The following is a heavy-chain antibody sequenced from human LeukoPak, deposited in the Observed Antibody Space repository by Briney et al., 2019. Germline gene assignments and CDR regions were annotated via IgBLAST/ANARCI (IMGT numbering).Heavy chain of an antibody. V-gene: IGHV3-33*08. CDR1: GFSFSSSS. CDR3: ARGYCTNGVCYNDY. J-gene: IGHJ4*02. CDR2: IWYDGSNK. Sequence: PGGSLRLSCAASGFSFSSSSMHWVRQAPGKGLEWVAVIWYDGSNKYYADSVKGRFTISRDNSKNTLYLQMNSLRAEDTAVYYCARGYCTNGVCYNDYWGQGTLVTVSS. D-gene: IGHD2-8*01.